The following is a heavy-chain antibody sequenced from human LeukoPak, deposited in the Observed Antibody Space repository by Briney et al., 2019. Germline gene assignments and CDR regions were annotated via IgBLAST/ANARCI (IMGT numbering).Heavy chain of an antibody. D-gene: IGHD5-18*01. CDR3: AKTMGYSYGYYFDY. J-gene: IGHJ4*02. V-gene: IGHV3-30*18. Sequence: GGSLRLSCAASGFTFSSYAMHWVRQSLGKGLEWVAVMSYDGFNKYYADSVKGRFTISRDNSKNTLYLQMYSLRAEDTAVYYCAKTMGYSYGYYFDYWGQGTLVTVSS. CDR1: GFTFSSYA. CDR2: MSYDGFNK.